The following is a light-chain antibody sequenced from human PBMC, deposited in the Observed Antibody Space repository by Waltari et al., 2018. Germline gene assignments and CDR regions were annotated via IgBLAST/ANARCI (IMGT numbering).Light chain of an antibody. CDR1: QSVGTY. CDR3: QQRRNLPLT. V-gene: IGKV3-11*01. J-gene: IGKJ4*01. Sequence: EIVLTQSPAILSFPPGARAPLSCRASQSVGTYLAWYQKRPGQSPRLLIYDASYRATGIPARFSGSGSETDFTLTSSSLQPEDVAVYDCQQRRNLPLTFGGGTRVQI. CDR2: DAS.